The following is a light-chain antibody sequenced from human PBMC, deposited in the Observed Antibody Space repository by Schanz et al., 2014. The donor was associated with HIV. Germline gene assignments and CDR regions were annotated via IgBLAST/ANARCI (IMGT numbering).Light chain of an antibody. Sequence: EIVMTQSPGTLSLSPGERATLSCRASQSVSTRSAWYQQKPGQAPRLLVYGASTRATGIPARFSGSGSGTEFTLTISSLQSEDSAVYYCQQYNNWPPITFGQGTRLEIK. CDR2: GAS. V-gene: IGKV3-15*01. J-gene: IGKJ5*01. CDR1: QSVSTR. CDR3: QQYNNWPPIT.